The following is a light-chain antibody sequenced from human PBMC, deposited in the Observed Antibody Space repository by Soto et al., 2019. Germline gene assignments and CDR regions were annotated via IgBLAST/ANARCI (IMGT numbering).Light chain of an antibody. CDR2: AAS. CDR3: QQYNNWPLT. V-gene: IGKV3-15*01. Sequence: EIVMTQSPAILSVSPGERATLSCRASQSISRNLAWYQQKPGQAPRLLIYAASTRATGLPARFSGSGSGTEFTLTISSLQSEDFAVYSCQQYNNWPLTFGQGTKVEVK. CDR1: QSISRN. J-gene: IGKJ1*01.